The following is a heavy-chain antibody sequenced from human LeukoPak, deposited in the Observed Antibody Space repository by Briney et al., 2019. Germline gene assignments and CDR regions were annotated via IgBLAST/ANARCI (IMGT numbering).Heavy chain of an antibody. J-gene: IGHJ4*02. D-gene: IGHD2-2*01. CDR1: GYTFTSYY. V-gene: IGHV1-46*01. CDR3: ARDLVPAAIQGSGFDY. Sequence: ASVKVSCKASGYTFTSYYMHWVRQAPGQGLEWMGIINPSGGSTSYAQKFQGRVTMTRDTSTSTVYMELSSLRSEDTAVYYCARDLVPAAIQGSGFDYWGQGTLVTVSS. CDR2: INPSGGST.